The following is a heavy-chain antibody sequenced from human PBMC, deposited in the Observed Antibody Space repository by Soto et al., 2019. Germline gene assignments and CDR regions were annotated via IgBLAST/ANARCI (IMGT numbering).Heavy chain of an antibody. CDR2: IIPIFGTA. CDR3: ARYRFDFVEMATVELDY. CDR1: GGTFSSYA. J-gene: IGHJ4*02. D-gene: IGHD4-4*01. Sequence: QVQLVQSGAEVKKPGSSVKVSCKASGGTFSSYAISWVRHAPGQGLEWMGGIIPIFGTANYAQKFQGRVTITADESKSTAYMELSSLRSEDTAVYYCARYRFDFVEMATVELDYWGQGTLVTVSS. V-gene: IGHV1-69*01.